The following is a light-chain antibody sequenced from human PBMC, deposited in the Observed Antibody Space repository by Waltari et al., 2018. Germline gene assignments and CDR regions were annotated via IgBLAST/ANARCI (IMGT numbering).Light chain of an antibody. V-gene: IGKV4-1*01. CDR2: WAS. Sequence: DIVMTQSPDSLAVSLGERATINCKSSQSVLYSSNNQNYLAWYQQKPGQPPKLLIYWASTRESGVPDRFSGRGSGKDFTLTISSLQAEDVAVYYCQQYYSTPYTFGQGTKLEIK. CDR1: QSVLYSSNNQNY. CDR3: QQYYSTPYT. J-gene: IGKJ2*01.